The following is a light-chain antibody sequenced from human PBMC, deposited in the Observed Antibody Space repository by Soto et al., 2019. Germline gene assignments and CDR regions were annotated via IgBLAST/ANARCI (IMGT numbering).Light chain of an antibody. V-gene: IGKV3-20*01. CDR1: QSVSSSY. J-gene: IGKJ4*01. Sequence: EIVLTQSPGTLSLSPGERATHSCRASQSVSSSYLAWYQQRPGQAPRLLIYGASSRATGIPDRFSGSGSGTDFTLTISRLEPEDFAVYYCQQYGSSPLTFGGGTKV. CDR2: GAS. CDR3: QQYGSSPLT.